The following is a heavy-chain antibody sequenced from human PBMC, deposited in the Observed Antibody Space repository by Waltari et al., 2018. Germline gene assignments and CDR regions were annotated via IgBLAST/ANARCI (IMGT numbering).Heavy chain of an antibody. Sequence: QVQLQESGPGLVKPSETLSLTCAVSGYSISSGYYWGWIRQPPGKGLEWIGGIYHSGSTYYNPSLKSRVTISVDTSKNQCSLKLSSVTAADTAVYYCAREGQLPLDYWGQGTLVTVSS. J-gene: IGHJ4*02. V-gene: IGHV4-38-2*02. CDR1: GYSISSGYY. CDR2: IYHSGST. D-gene: IGHD2-2*01. CDR3: AREGQLPLDY.